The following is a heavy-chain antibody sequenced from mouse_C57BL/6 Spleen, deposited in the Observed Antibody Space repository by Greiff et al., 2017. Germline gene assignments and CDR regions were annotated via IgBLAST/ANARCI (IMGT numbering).Heavy chain of an antibody. Sequence: QVQLQQPGAELVKPGASVKMSCKASGYTFTSYWITWVKQRPGQGLEWIGDIYPGIGSTNSNEKFKSKATLTVDTSSSTAYMQLSSLTSEDSAVYYCARWYGNYAYAMDYWGQGTSVTVSS. V-gene: IGHV1-55*01. CDR1: GYTFTSYW. D-gene: IGHD2-10*02. CDR2: IYPGIGST. CDR3: ARWYGNYAYAMDY. J-gene: IGHJ4*01.